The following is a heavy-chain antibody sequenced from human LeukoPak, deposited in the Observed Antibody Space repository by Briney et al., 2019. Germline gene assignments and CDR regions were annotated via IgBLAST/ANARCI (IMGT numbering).Heavy chain of an antibody. D-gene: IGHD3-22*01. CDR3: AKSAPVAYYYDSSGYLGYFDY. V-gene: IGHV3-23*01. CDR1: GFTFSSYA. Sequence: GGSLRLSCAASGFTFSSYAMSWVRQAPGKGLEWVSAISGSGGSTYYADSVKGRFTISRDNSKNTLYLQMNSLRAEDTAVYYCAKSAPVAYYYDSSGYLGYFDYWGQGTLVTVSS. CDR2: ISGSGGST. J-gene: IGHJ4*02.